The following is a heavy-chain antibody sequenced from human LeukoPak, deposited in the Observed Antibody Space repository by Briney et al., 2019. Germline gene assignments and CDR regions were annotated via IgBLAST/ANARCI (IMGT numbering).Heavy chain of an antibody. J-gene: IGHJ4*02. CDR2: VNQSGNT. Sequence: SETLSLTCTVSGGSISSSSYYWSWIRQTAGKGLEWIGEVNQSGNTNYNPSLKSRVAIEVDTSKNQFSLTLSSVTAADTALYYCARLQTYSGYEDFDRWGQGTLVTVSS. V-gene: IGHV4-39*07. CDR3: ARLQTYSGYEDFDR. D-gene: IGHD5-12*01. CDR1: GGSISSSSYY.